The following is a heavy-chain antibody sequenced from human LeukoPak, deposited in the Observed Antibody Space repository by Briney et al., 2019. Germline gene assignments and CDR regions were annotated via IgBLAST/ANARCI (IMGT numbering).Heavy chain of an antibody. Sequence: GGSLRLSCAASGFTSSSHSMNWVRQAPGEGLGWVSSISSSSSYIYYADTVKGRFTSSRDNAKNSLYLQMNSLRAEDTAVYYCAREDDYGPGYFDLWGRGTLVTVSS. D-gene: IGHD4/OR15-4a*01. CDR3: AREDDYGPGYFDL. J-gene: IGHJ2*01. CDR2: ISSSSSYI. V-gene: IGHV3-21*01. CDR1: GFTSSSHS.